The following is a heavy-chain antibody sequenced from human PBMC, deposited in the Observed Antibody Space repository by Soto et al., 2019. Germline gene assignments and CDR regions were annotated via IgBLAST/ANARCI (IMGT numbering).Heavy chain of an antibody. V-gene: IGHV4-4*02. Sequence: QVRLQESGPGLVKPSGTLSLTCLVSGGSMSSPNWWSWVRQAPGKGLEWIAEMHHSGATNYNPSLKSRLIISIDKSKNQFSLHLSSVTAADTAVYYCATGSLYYYGSGGMWDSWGRGALVTVSS. CDR1: GGSMSSPNW. CDR3: ATGSLYYYGSGGMWDS. CDR2: MHHSGAT. J-gene: IGHJ4*02. D-gene: IGHD3-10*01.